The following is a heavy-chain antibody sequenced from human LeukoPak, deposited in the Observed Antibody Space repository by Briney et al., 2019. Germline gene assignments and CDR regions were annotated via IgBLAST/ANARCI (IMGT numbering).Heavy chain of an antibody. V-gene: IGHV3-13*01. CDR2: ICTAGDT. CDR1: GFTFSSYD. CDR3: AREVRLRLGELSRGAFDI. Sequence: GGSLRLSCAASGFTFSSYDMHWVRQATGKGLEWVSAICTAGDTYYPGSVKGRFTISRENAKNSLYLQMNSLRAGDTAVYYCAREVRLRLGELSRGAFDIWGQGTMVTVSS. D-gene: IGHD3-16*02. J-gene: IGHJ3*02.